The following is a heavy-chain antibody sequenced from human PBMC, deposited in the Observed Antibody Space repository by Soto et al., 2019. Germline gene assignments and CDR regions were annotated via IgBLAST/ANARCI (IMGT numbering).Heavy chain of an antibody. CDR2: ISGSGGST. CDR3: ARDWYCSGGSCYHHDAFDI. Sequence: GGSLRLSCAASGFTFSSYAMSWVRQAPGKGLEWVSAISGSGGSTYYADSVKGRFTISRDNAKNSLYLQMNRLRAEDTAVFYCARDWYCSGGSCYHHDAFDIWGQGTMVTVSS. D-gene: IGHD2-15*01. J-gene: IGHJ3*02. CDR1: GFTFSSYA. V-gene: IGHV3-23*01.